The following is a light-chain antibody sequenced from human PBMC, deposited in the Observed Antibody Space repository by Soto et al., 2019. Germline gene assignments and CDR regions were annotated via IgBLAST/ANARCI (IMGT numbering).Light chain of an antibody. Sequence: EIVMTQSPVTLSVSPWERATLSFRASQSVSSNLAWYQQKPGQAPSLLIYGAFTRATGIPARFSGTGSGTEFTLTISSLQSEDFALYYCQQYNDWPLTFGQGTKVDIK. J-gene: IGKJ1*01. CDR2: GAF. V-gene: IGKV3-15*01. CDR3: QQYNDWPLT. CDR1: QSVSSN.